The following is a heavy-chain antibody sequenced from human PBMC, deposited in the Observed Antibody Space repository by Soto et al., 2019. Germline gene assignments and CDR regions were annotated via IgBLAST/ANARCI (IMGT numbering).Heavy chain of an antibody. CDR3: ARDGSEYSGYDSSLDY. CDR2: IWYDGSNK. V-gene: IGHV3-33*01. D-gene: IGHD5-12*01. CDR1: GFTFSSYG. Sequence: GGSLRLSCAASGFTFSSYGMHWVRQAPGKGLEWVAVIWYDGSNKYYADSVKGRFTISRDNSKNTRYLQMNSLRAEDTAVYYCARDGSEYSGYDSSLDYWGQGTLVTVSS. J-gene: IGHJ4*02.